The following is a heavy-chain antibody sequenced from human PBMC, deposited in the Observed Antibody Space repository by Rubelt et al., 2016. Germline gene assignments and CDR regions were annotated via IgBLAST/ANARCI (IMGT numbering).Heavy chain of an antibody. CDR3: TRDPDGDHDFDY. J-gene: IGHJ4*02. D-gene: IGHD4-17*01. CDR1: GYTFTTYG. V-gene: IGHV1-18*01. CDR2: IDTYNGQT. Sequence: QVQLVQSGAEVKKPGASVKVSCKASGYTFTTYGISWVRQAPGQGLEWMAWIDTYNGQTNYPQKFRGRVTLTADPSTRTAYMEVMSLRSDDTAVYYCTRDPDGDHDFDYWGQGTLVTVSS.